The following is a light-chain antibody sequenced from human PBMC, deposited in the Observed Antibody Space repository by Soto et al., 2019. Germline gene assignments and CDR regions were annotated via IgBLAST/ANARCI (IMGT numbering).Light chain of an antibody. Sequence: EIVLTQSPGTLSLSPGERATLSCRASQSVSSSYLAWYQQKPGQAPRLLIYGASSRATGLPDRFSGSGSGTDFTLTISRLEPEFFSVYYCQQYGSSPATFAQETKLDIK. CDR3: QQYGSSPAT. CDR1: QSVSSSY. J-gene: IGKJ2*01. CDR2: GAS. V-gene: IGKV3-20*01.